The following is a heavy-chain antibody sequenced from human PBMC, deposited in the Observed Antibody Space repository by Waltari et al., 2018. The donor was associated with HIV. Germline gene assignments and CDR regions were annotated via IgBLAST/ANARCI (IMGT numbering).Heavy chain of an antibody. CDR2: ISYDGNNK. D-gene: IGHD3-22*01. CDR1: GFPFSNSG. CDR3: VKDRGTFTMINEY. V-gene: IGHV3-30*18. Sequence: QVQLVESGGGVVQPGRSLRLSCGASGFPFSNSGMHWVRQAPGKGLEWVAVISYDGNNKNYADSVKGRFTISRDNSKNTLYLQMNSLRADDTALYYCVKDRGTFTMINEYWGQGTLVTVSS. J-gene: IGHJ4*02.